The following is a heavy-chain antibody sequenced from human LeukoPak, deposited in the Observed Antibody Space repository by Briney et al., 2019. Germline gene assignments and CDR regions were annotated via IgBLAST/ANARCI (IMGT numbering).Heavy chain of an antibody. D-gene: IGHD4-17*01. CDR3: ARCMTTVTTANFDY. J-gene: IGHJ4*02. V-gene: IGHV4-59*01. Sequence: SETLSPTCTVSGGSISSYYWSWIRQPPGKGLEWIGYIYYSGSTNYNPSLKSRVTISVDTSKNQFSLKLSSVTAADTAVYYCARCMTTVTTANFDYWGQGTLVTVSS. CDR2: IYYSGST. CDR1: GGSISSYY.